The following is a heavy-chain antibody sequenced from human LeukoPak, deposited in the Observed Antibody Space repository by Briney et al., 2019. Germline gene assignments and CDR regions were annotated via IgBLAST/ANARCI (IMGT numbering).Heavy chain of an antibody. CDR1: GFTFSSYS. V-gene: IGHV3-30*04. CDR3: ARDQVAALGVLGY. J-gene: IGHJ4*02. D-gene: IGHD6-19*01. Sequence: GGSLRLSCAASGFTFSSYSMHWVRQAPGKGLEWVAVISYDGSNKYYADSVKGRFTISRDNSKNTLYLQMNSLRAEDTAVYYCARDQVAALGVLGYWGQGTLVTVSS. CDR2: ISYDGSNK.